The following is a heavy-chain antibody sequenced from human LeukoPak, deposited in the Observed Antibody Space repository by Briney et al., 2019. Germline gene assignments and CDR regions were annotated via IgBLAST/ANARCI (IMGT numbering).Heavy chain of an antibody. CDR2: ISGYNGNT. Sequence: ASVKVSCKASGYTFTSYGISGVRPAPGQGLEWMGWISGYNGNTNYGQKVQGRVTMTTDTSTSTGYMELRSLRSDETVVYYCARDGRSGIDAFDIWGQGTMVTVSS. D-gene: IGHD2-15*01. CDR3: ARDGRSGIDAFDI. CDR1: GYTFTSYG. J-gene: IGHJ3*02. V-gene: IGHV1-18*01.